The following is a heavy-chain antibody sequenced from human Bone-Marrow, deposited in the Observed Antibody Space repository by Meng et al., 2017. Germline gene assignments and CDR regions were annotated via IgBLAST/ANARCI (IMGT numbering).Heavy chain of an antibody. CDR3: AHADSSGYYQA. CDR2: IYWDDDQ. D-gene: IGHD3-22*01. V-gene: IGHV2-5*02. Sequence: QITLKESGPTLVKPTQTLTLTCTFSGFSLRTSGVGVGWIRQPPGKALEWLALIYWDDDQRYSPSLKSRLTITKDTPKNQVVLTMTNMDPLDTAIYYCAHADSSGYYQAWGQGTLVTVSS. J-gene: IGHJ4*02. CDR1: GFSLRTSGVG.